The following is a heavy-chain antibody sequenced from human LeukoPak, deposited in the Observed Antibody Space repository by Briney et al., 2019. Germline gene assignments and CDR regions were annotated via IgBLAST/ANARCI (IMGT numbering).Heavy chain of an antibody. D-gene: IGHD6-6*01. Sequence: ASVKVSCKASGGTFSSYAISWVRQAPGQGLEWMGGIIPIFGTANYAQKFQGRVTITTDESKSTADMELSSLRSEDTAVYYCARGSGDSSSSFDYWGQGTLVTVSS. CDR2: IIPIFGTA. V-gene: IGHV1-69*05. CDR1: GGTFSSYA. CDR3: ARGSGDSSSSFDY. J-gene: IGHJ4*02.